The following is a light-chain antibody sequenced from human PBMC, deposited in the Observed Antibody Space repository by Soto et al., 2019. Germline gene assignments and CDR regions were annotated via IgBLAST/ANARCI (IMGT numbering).Light chain of an antibody. CDR2: YDR. CDR3: QVYDSSSDHFF. J-gene: IGLJ1*01. Sequence: SYELTQPPSVSLAPGETASIACGGDNIGRKSVHWYQQKPGQAPVVVMYYDRDRPSGIPERFSGSNSGNTATLTISWVEAGDEADYYCQVYDSSSDHFFFGTGTKLTVL. CDR1: NIGRKS. V-gene: IGLV3-21*04.